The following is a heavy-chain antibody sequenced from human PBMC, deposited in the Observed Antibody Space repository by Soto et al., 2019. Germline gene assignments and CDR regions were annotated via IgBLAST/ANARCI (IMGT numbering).Heavy chain of an antibody. J-gene: IGHJ6*03. CDR1: GFTFSDSA. Sequence: GGSLRLSCAASGFTFSDSAMHWVRQASGKGLEWVGRIRSKPNTDATAYAASVKGRFTISRDDSKNTAYLQMNSLKTEDTAVYYCTRHVDCSGGSCHSGYYYYMDVWGKGTTVTVSS. V-gene: IGHV3-73*01. D-gene: IGHD2-15*01. CDR3: TRHVDCSGGSCHSGYYYYMDV. CDR2: IRSKPNTDAT.